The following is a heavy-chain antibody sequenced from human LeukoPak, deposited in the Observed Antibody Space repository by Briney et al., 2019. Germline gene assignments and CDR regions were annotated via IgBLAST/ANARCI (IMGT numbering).Heavy chain of an antibody. D-gene: IGHD5-18*01. CDR2: IIPIFGTA. V-gene: IGHV1-69*13. CDR3: AREWVDTAMVPYFGY. CDR1: GGTFSSYA. J-gene: IGHJ4*02. Sequence: SVKVSCRASGGTFSSYAISWVRQAPGQGLEWMGGIIPIFGTANYAQKFQGRVTITADESTSTAYMELSSLRSEDTAVYYCAREWVDTAMVPYFGYWGQGTLVTVSS.